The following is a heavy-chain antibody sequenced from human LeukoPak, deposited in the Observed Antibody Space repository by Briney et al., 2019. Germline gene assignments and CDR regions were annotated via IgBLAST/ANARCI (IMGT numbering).Heavy chain of an antibody. CDR2: NIPIFGTA. CDR1: GGTFSSYA. V-gene: IGHV1-69*05. Sequence: SVKVSCKASGGTFSSYAISWVRQAPGQGLEWMGGNIPIFGTANYAQKFQGRVTITTDESTSTAYMELSSLRSEDTAVYYCAGTYYYDSSGYQSLFDYWGQGTLVTVSS. J-gene: IGHJ4*02. D-gene: IGHD3-22*01. CDR3: AGTYYYDSSGYQSLFDY.